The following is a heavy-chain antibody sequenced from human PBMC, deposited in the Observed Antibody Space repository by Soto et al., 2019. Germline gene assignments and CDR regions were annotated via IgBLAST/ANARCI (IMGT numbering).Heavy chain of an antibody. Sequence: EVQLVESGGGLVLPGRSLRLSCAASGLTFDNYAMHWVRQAPGKGLEWVSGISWNSGRMDYADSVRGRFTISRDNAKNSLYLQMDSLRAEDTALYYCAKTIGYSSGWYDFDYWGQGTLVTVSS. CDR1: GLTFDNYA. V-gene: IGHV3-9*01. CDR2: ISWNSGRM. D-gene: IGHD6-19*01. J-gene: IGHJ4*02. CDR3: AKTIGYSSGWYDFDY.